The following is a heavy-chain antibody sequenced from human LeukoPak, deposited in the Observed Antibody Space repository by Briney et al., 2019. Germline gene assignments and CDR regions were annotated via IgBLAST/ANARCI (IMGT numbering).Heavy chain of an antibody. J-gene: IGHJ4*02. CDR1: IDSFTNYY. D-gene: IGHD4-17*01. CDR2: VSDSGGT. CDR3: ARLPTVTFFDY. V-gene: IGHV4-34*01. Sequence: SETLSLTCAVYIDSFTNYYWNWIRQTPGEGLEWIGEVSDSGGTNINPSLRSRVILSVDTSKNQFSLRLSSVTAADTAVYYCARLPTVTFFDYWGQGTLVTVSS.